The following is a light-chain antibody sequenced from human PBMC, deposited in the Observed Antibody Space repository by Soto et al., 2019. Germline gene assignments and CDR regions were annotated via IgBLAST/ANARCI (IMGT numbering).Light chain of an antibody. CDR3: QSYDSSLSGYV. Sequence: QSVLTQPPSVSEAPGQRVTISVTGRSSNIGAGYEAHWYQQVPGTAPKLLIYENNNRPSGVPDRFSGSKSGTSASLAINGLQAEDEAEYYCQSYDSSLSGYVFGTGTKVTVL. V-gene: IGLV1-40*01. CDR1: SSNIGAGYE. CDR2: ENN. J-gene: IGLJ1*01.